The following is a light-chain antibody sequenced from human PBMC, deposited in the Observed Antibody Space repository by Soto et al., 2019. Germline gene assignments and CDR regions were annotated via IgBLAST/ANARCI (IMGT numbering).Light chain of an antibody. V-gene: IGKV1-39*01. Sequence: DIQMTQSPSSLSASVGDRVTITCRASQSIIRYLNWYQQIPGKAPKLLIYAASGLQNGVPSRFSGSGSGTDFTLTISSLQPEDFATYYCQQSYSTLITFGQGTRLEIK. J-gene: IGKJ5*01. CDR3: QQSYSTLIT. CDR2: AAS. CDR1: QSIIRY.